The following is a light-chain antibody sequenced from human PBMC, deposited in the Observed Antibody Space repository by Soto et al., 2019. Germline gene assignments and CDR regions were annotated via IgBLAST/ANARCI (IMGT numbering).Light chain of an antibody. Sequence: QSALTEPASVSGSTAQSITISCTGTSSDVGGYNYVSWYQQHPGKAPKLMIYDVSNRPSGVSNRFSGSKSGNTASLTISGLQAEDEADYYCNSYTSSSTPYVFGTGTKLTVL. V-gene: IGLV2-14*01. CDR2: DVS. CDR3: NSYTSSSTPYV. J-gene: IGLJ1*01. CDR1: SSDVGGYNY.